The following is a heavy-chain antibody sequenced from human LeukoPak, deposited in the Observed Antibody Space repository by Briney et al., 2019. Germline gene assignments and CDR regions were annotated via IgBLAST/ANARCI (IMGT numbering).Heavy chain of an antibody. V-gene: IGHV4-4*07. CDR1: GGSISSYY. J-gene: IGHJ6*03. D-gene: IGHD6-6*01. CDR2: IYTSGST. Sequence: PSETLSLTCTVSGGSISSYYWSWIRQPAGKGPEWIGRIYTSGSTNYNPSLKSRVTMSVDTSKNQFSLKLSSVTAADTAVYYCARDSPRHYYYYYMDVWGKGTTVTVSS. CDR3: ARDSPRHYYYYYMDV.